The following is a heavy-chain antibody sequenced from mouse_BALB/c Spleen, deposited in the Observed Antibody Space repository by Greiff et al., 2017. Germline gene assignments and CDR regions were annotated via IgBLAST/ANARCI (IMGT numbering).Heavy chain of an antibody. CDR3: ARYYYVSSYYFDY. J-gene: IGHJ2*01. CDR2: INPGSGGT. CDR1: GYAFTNYL. D-gene: IGHD1-1*01. V-gene: IGHV1-54*01. Sequence: QVQLQQSGAELVRPGTSVKVSCKASGYAFTNYLIEWVKQRPGQGLEWIGVINPGSGGTNYNEKFKGKATLTADKSSSTAYMQLSSLTSDDPAVYFCARYYYVSSYYFDYWGQGTTLTVSS.